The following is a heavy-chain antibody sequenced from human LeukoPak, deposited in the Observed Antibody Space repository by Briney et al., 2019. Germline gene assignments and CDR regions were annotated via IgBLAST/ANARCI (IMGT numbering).Heavy chain of an antibody. CDR2: IYYSGST. Sequence: SETLSLTCTVSGGSISSSSYYWGWIRQPPGKGLVWIGIIYYSGSTYYNPSLRSRLTISVDTSKNQFSLKLSSATATDTAVYYCARRGYCSSTSCYEYWFDPWGQGTLVTVPS. J-gene: IGHJ5*02. CDR3: ARRGYCSSTSCYEYWFDP. V-gene: IGHV4-39*01. CDR1: GGSISSSSYY. D-gene: IGHD2-2*01.